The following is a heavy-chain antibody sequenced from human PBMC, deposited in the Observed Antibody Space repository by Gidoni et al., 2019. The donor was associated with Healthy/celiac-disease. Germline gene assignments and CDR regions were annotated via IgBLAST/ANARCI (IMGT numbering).Heavy chain of an antibody. Sequence: QLQLQQWGSGLLKPSETLSLTCAVYLGSISGYYWSWIRQPPGKGLEWFGEINHSGSTNYNPSIKSRVTISVDTSKNQFSLKLSSVTAADTAVYYCARGGIAARERIPFDYWGQGTLVTVSS. D-gene: IGHD6-13*01. CDR3: ARGGIAARERIPFDY. CDR2: INHSGST. CDR1: LGSISGYY. J-gene: IGHJ4*02. V-gene: IGHV4-34*01.